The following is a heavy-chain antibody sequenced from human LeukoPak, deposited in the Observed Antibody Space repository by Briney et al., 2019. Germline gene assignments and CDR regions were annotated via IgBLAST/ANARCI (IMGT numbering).Heavy chain of an antibody. D-gene: IGHD5-12*01. CDR3: ARESGGRGYSGFDHRFPFDY. Sequence: SETLSLTCTVSGGSISSGGYYWSWIRQHPGKGLEWIGYIYYSGSTYYNPSLKSRVTISVDTSKNQFSLKLSSVTAADTAVYYCARESGGRGYSGFDHRFPFDYWGQGTLVTVSS. CDR2: IYYSGST. V-gene: IGHV4-31*03. J-gene: IGHJ4*02. CDR1: GGSISSGGYY.